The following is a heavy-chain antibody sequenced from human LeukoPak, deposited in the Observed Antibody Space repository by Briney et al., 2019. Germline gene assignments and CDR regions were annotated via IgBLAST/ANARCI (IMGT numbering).Heavy chain of an antibody. Sequence: PSETLSLTCTVLGYSTSGGYYWGWIRQSPGKGLEWIGSIHQTGSTYYNPSLQSRVTISLDTSKSRSSLRLPSVTAADTAVYFCARGKSWAHADSWGQGTLVTVSS. CDR3: ARGKSWAHADS. V-gene: IGHV4-38-2*02. CDR1: GYSTSGGYY. D-gene: IGHD1-26*01. J-gene: IGHJ4*02. CDR2: IHQTGST.